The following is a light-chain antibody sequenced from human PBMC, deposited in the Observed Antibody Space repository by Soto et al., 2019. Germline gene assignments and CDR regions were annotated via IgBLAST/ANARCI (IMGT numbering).Light chain of an antibody. J-gene: IGKJ1*01. V-gene: IGKV1-5*03. CDR2: KAS. CDR1: QSISSW. CDR3: QHWVDYMWT. Sequence: DIHLTQSPSTLSASVGDRVTITCRASQSISSWLAWYQQKPGKAPKLLIYKASTLESGVPSRFSGSGSGTEFTLTISSLQPDDFATYYCQHWVDYMWTFGQGNKVEI.